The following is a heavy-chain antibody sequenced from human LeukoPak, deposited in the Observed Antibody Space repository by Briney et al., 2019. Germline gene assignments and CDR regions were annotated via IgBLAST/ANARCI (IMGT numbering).Heavy chain of an antibody. J-gene: IGHJ4*02. D-gene: IGHD3-22*01. V-gene: IGHV4-59*01. CDR3: ARGNRYYYDSSGYYLFDY. CDR2: IYYSGST. CDR1: GGSISSYY. Sequence: SETLSLTCTVSGGSISSYYWSWIRQPPGKGLEWIGYIYYSGSTNYNPSLKSRVTISVDTSKNQFSLKLSSVTAADTAVYHCARGNRYYYDSSGYYLFDYWGQGTLVTVSS.